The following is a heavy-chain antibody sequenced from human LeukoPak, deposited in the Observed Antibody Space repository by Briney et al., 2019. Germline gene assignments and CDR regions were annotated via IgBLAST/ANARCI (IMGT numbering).Heavy chain of an antibody. D-gene: IGHD6-19*01. Sequence: SVKVSCKASGGTFTSYAISWVRQGPGQGLEWMGGIIPIFGTANYAQKFQGRVTIIADKSTSTAYMELSSLRSEDTAVYYCASTPQWLVPQNFDYWGRGTLVTVSS. CDR2: IIPIFGTA. J-gene: IGHJ4*02. V-gene: IGHV1-69*06. CDR3: ASTPQWLVPQNFDY. CDR1: GGTFTSYA.